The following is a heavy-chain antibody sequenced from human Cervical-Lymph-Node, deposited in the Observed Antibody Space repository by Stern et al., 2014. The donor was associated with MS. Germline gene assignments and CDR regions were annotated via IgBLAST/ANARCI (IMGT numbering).Heavy chain of an antibody. D-gene: IGHD1-7*01. V-gene: IGHV1-2*06. CDR3: VRVGITGTTSLDY. CDR1: GYTFTGHD. CDR2: INPNSGGT. Sequence: VQLEESGAEVKKPGASVKVSCKASGYTFTGHDMHWVRQDPGQGLEWMGRINPNSGGTNYAQKVQGRGTMTTETSTSTAHMELSMLRSDDTAVYYCVRVGITGTTSLDYWGQGTLVTVSS. J-gene: IGHJ4*02.